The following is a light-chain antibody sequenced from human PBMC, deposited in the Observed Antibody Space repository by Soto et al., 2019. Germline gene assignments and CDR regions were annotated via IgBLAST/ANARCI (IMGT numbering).Light chain of an antibody. CDR2: DVS. CDR1: SSDVGGYNY. Sequence: QSALTQPASVSGSPGQSITISCTGTSSDVGGYNYVSWYQQHPGKAPKLVIYDVSNRPSGVSNRFSGSKSGNTASLTISGLQAEDEDDYYCSSYTSSSRVVFGGGTKVTVL. V-gene: IGLV2-14*01. J-gene: IGLJ2*01. CDR3: SSYTSSSRVV.